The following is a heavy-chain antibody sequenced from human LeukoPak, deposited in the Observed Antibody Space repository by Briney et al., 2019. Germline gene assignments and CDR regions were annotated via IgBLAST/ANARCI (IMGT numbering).Heavy chain of an antibody. CDR3: ARAVAATTYNWFDP. CDR1: GGSISSSSYY. J-gene: IGHJ5*02. V-gene: IGHV4-39*01. CDR2: IYYSGST. Sequence: SETLSLTCTVSGGSISSSSYYWGWIRQPPGKGLEWIGDIYYSGSTYNNPSLKSRVTISVDTSKNQFSLKLSSVTAADTAVYYCARAVAATTYNWFDPWGQGTLVTVSS. D-gene: IGHD2-15*01.